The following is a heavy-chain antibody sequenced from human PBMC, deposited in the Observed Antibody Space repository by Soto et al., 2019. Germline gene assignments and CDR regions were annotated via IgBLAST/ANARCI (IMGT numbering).Heavy chain of an antibody. CDR1: GFTFSSYD. V-gene: IGHV3-13*01. CDR2: IGTAGQT. CDR3: VRDPYLPTAGRLASLHY. J-gene: IGHJ4*02. Sequence: HPGGSLRLSCAASGFTFSSYDMHWVRQATRKGLEWVSGIGTAGQTFYPDSVKGRFTISRENAKNSLYLQMNSLKAEDTAVYYCVRDPYLPTAGRLASLHYWGPGTLVTVSS. D-gene: IGHD1-1*01.